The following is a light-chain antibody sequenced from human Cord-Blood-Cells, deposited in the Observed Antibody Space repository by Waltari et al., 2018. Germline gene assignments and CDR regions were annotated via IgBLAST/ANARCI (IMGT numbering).Light chain of an antibody. Sequence: QSALTQPASVSGSPGQSITISCTGTSSDVGSYNLVSWYQQHPGKAPKLMIYEGSKRPSGLSNRFSGSKSGNTASLTSSGLQAEDEADYYCCSYAGSSTWVFGGGTKLTVL. CDR1: SSDVGSYNL. CDR2: EGS. CDR3: CSYAGSSTWV. V-gene: IGLV2-23*01. J-gene: IGLJ3*02.